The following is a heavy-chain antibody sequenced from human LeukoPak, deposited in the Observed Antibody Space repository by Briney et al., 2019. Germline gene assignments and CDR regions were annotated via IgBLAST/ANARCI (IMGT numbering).Heavy chain of an antibody. Sequence: PGGSLRLSCAASGFTFSSYGMHWVRQAPGKGLEWVAVISYDGSNKYYADSVKGRFTFSRDNSKNTLYLQMNSLRAEDTAVYYCAKCGTYYYYMDVWGKGTTVTVSS. CDR3: AKCGTYYYYMDV. V-gene: IGHV3-30*18. D-gene: IGHD6-25*01. CDR1: GFTFSSYG. CDR2: ISYDGSNK. J-gene: IGHJ6*03.